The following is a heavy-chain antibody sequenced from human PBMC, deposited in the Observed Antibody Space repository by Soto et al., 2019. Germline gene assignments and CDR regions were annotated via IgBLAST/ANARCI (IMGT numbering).Heavy chain of an antibody. D-gene: IGHD3-10*01. V-gene: IGHV4-30-4*01. J-gene: IGHJ4*02. CDR3: AREGDAFGAPFDY. CDR2: IYSSENT. Sequence: QVQLQESGPGLVKPSQTLSLTCTVSGGSISSGNYYWSWIRQPPGKGLEWIGYIYSSENTYYNPSLKSRVXXSXDXXKNQFSLKLRSVTAADTAVYYCAREGDAFGAPFDYWSQGTLVTVSS. CDR1: GGSISSGNYY.